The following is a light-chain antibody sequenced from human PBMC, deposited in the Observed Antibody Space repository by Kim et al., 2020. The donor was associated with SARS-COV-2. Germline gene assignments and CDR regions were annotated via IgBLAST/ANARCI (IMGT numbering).Light chain of an antibody. J-gene: IGLJ3*02. CDR3: SSRDSSGNHWV. CDR2: GKN. Sequence: SSELTQDPAVSVALGQTVRITCQGDSLRSYFANWYQQKPGQAPILVIYGKNSRPSGIPDRFSGSSSGNTASLTITGAQAADEADYYCSSRDSSGNHWVFG. CDR1: SLRSYF. V-gene: IGLV3-19*01.